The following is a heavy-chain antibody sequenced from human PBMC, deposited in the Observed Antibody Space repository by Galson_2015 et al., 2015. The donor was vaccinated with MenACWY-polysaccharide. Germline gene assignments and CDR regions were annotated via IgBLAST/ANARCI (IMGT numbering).Heavy chain of an antibody. CDR2: ISSSSSYI. J-gene: IGHJ1*01. V-gene: IGHV3-21*01. CDR1: GFTFRSYS. Sequence: SLRLSCAASGFTFRSYSMNWVRQAPGKGLEWVSSISSSSSYIYYADSVKGRFTISRDNAKNSLYLQMNSLRAEDTAVYYCARAGGYSGYANWEYFQHWGQGTLVTVSS. CDR3: ARAGGYSGYANWEYFQH. D-gene: IGHD5-12*01.